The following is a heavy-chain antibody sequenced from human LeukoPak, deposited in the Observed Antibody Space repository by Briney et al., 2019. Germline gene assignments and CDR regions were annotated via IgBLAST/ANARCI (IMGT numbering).Heavy chain of an antibody. CDR3: ASPPGNWFDP. CDR1: GFTFSSYS. J-gene: IGHJ5*02. Sequence: GGSLRLSCAASGFTFSSYSMNWVRQAPGKGLEWVSYISSSSSTIYYADSVKGRFTISRDNTKNSLYLQMNSLRAEDTAVYYCASPPGNWFDPWGQGTLVTVSS. V-gene: IGHV3-48*04. CDR2: ISSSSSTI.